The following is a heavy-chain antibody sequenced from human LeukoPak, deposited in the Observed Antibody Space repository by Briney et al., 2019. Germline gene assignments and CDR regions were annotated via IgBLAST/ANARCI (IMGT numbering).Heavy chain of an antibody. V-gene: IGHV3-30*03. Sequence: GGSLRLSCAASGFTFSSYGMHWVRQAPGKGLEWVAVISYDGSNKYYADSVKGRFTISRDNSKNTLYLQMNSLRAEDTAVYYCARGYLDYYDSSGYYYPTYFDYWGQGTLVTVSS. D-gene: IGHD3-22*01. CDR1: GFTFSSYG. CDR3: ARGYLDYYDSSGYYYPTYFDY. CDR2: ISYDGSNK. J-gene: IGHJ4*02.